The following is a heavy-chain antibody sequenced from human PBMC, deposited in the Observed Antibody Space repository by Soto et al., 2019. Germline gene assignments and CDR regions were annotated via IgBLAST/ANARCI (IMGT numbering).Heavy chain of an antibody. V-gene: IGHV1-69*13. J-gene: IGHJ6*04. CDR3: ATELRRIYYGPEV. Sequence: ASVKVSCKASGGTFSSYAISWVRQAPGQGLEWMGGIIPIFGTSNYAQKFQGRVTITADESTSTAYMELSSLRSEDTAVYYCATELRRIYYGPEVWGKRNPVHVSS. D-gene: IGHD1-7*01. CDR1: GGTFSSYA. CDR2: IIPIFGTS.